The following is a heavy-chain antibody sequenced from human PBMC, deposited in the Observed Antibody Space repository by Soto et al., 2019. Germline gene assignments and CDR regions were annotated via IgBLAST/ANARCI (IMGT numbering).Heavy chain of an antibody. V-gene: IGHV3-23*01. CDR2: ISGSGGST. Sequence: LRLSCAASGFTFSSYAMSWVRQAPGKGLEWVSAISGSGGSTYYADSVKGRFTISRDNSKNTLYLQMNSLRAEDTAVYYCAKDLGNILTGYYHDYWGQGTLVTVSS. CDR3: AKDLGNILTGYYHDY. CDR1: GFTFSSYA. D-gene: IGHD3-9*01. J-gene: IGHJ4*02.